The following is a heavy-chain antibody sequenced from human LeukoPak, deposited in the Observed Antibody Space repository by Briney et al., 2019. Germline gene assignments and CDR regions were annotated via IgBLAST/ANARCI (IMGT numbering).Heavy chain of an antibody. V-gene: IGHV3-74*01. CDR1: GLAFSAYK. Sequence: GGSLRLSCAASGLAFSAYKMHWVRQAPRKGLVWVSRISTDGYTTDYADFVQGRFTASRDNTKNTWSLEMNSLRAEDTAVYYCAKAVDTALATYCDYWGQGTLVTVSS. CDR2: ISTDGYTT. J-gene: IGHJ4*02. D-gene: IGHD5-18*01. CDR3: AKAVDTALATYCDY.